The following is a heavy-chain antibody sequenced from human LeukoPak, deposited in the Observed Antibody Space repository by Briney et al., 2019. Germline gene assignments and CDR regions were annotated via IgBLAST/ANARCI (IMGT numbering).Heavy chain of an antibody. Sequence: ASVKVSCKASGGTFSSYTISWVRQAPGQGLEWIGWMNPNSGNTGYAQKFQGRVTMTRNTSISTAYMELSSLRSEDTAVYYCARKNYGSNRWFDPWGQGTLVTVSS. CDR1: GGTFSSYT. CDR2: MNPNSGNT. J-gene: IGHJ5*02. D-gene: IGHD4/OR15-4a*01. CDR3: ARKNYGSNRWFDP. V-gene: IGHV1-8*01.